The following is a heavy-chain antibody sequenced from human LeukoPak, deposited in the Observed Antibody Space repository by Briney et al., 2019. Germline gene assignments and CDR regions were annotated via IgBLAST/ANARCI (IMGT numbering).Heavy chain of an antibody. CDR1: GRSISSGSYY. V-gene: IGHV4-61*02. Sequence: PSQTLSLTCTVSGRSISSGSYYWSWIRQPAGKGLGWIGRIYTSGSTNYNPSLKSRVTISVDTSKNQFSLKLSSVTAADTAVYYCARGAYYDILTDYYNPSPFDYWGQGTLVTVSS. CDR3: ARGAYYDILTDYYNPSPFDY. J-gene: IGHJ4*02. D-gene: IGHD3-9*01. CDR2: IYTSGST.